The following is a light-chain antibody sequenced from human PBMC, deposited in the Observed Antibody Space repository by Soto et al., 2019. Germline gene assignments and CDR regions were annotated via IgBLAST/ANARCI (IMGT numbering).Light chain of an antibody. CDR3: TSYTSSSTLV. CDR1: SSDVGGYNY. J-gene: IGLJ2*01. CDR2: DVS. Sequence: QSVLTQPASVSGSPGQSITISCTGTSSDVGGYNYVSWYQQHPGKAPKVMIYDVSNRPSGVSIRFSGSKSGNTASLTISGLQAEDEADYYCTSYTSSSTLVFGGGTQLTVL. V-gene: IGLV2-14*01.